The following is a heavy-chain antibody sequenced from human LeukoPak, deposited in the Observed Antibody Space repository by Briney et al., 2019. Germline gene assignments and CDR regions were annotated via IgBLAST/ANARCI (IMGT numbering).Heavy chain of an antibody. CDR2: INSDGSST. CDR1: GFAFSSYW. CDR3: ARGITPTFIDY. Sequence: PGGSLRLSCAASGFAFSSYWMHWVRQAPGKGLVWVSRINSDGSSTSYADSVKGRFTISRDNAKNTLYLQMNSLRAEDTAVYYCARGITPTFIDYWGQGTLVTVSS. V-gene: IGHV3-74*01. J-gene: IGHJ4*02. D-gene: IGHD2/OR15-2a*01.